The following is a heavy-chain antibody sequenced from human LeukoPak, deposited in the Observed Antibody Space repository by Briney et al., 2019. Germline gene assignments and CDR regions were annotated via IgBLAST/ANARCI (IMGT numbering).Heavy chain of an antibody. CDR3: ARVSSSSWYYYYYYMDV. V-gene: IGHV3-20*04. J-gene: IGHJ6*03. Sequence: GGSLRLSCAASGFTFDDYGMSWVRQAPGKGLEWVSGINWNGGSTGYADSVKGRFTISRDNAKNSLYLQMNSLRAEDTALYYCARVSSSSWYYYYYYMDVWGKGTTVTVSS. CDR2: INWNGGST. CDR1: GFTFDDYG. D-gene: IGHD6-13*01.